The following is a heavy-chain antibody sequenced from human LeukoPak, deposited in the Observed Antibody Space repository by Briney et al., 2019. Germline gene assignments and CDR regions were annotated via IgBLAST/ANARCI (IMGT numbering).Heavy chain of an antibody. D-gene: IGHD1-14*01. J-gene: IGHJ1*01. CDR1: GGSISSNSYF. Sequence: PSETLSLTCTVSGGSISSNSYFWGWIRQPPGKGLEWIGSIYDSGSTYYNPSLKSRVTISVHTSKNQFSLKLSSVTAADTAVYYCARSPRLPHQEFQHRGQGTLVTVSS. V-gene: IGHV4-39*07. CDR3: ARSPRLPHQEFQH. CDR2: IYDSGST.